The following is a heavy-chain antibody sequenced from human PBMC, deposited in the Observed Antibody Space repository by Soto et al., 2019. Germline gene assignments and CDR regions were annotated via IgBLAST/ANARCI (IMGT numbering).Heavy chain of an antibody. CDR1: GFTFSSYG. Sequence: SLRLSCAASGFTFSSYGMHWVRQAPGKGLEWVAVIWYDGSNKYYADSVKGRFTISRDNSKNTLYLQMNSLRAEDTAVYYCARESWQLLFDYWGQGTLVTVSS. CDR2: IWYDGSNK. V-gene: IGHV3-33*01. CDR3: ARESWQLLFDY. J-gene: IGHJ4*02. D-gene: IGHD2-21*02.